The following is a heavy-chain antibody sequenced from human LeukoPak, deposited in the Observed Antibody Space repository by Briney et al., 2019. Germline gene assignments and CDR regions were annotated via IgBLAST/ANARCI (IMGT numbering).Heavy chain of an antibody. D-gene: IGHD3-10*01. J-gene: IGHJ4*02. CDR1: GGTLRSYA. Sequence: RASVKVSCTVSGGTLRSYAISWVRQAPGQGLEWMGGIVPMFGTTNYAQKLQGRVTITTDESTSTAYMEMRSLRSEDTAVYYCARGGEGSGPFDYWGQGTLVTVSS. CDR2: IVPMFGTT. V-gene: IGHV1-69*05. CDR3: ARGGEGSGPFDY.